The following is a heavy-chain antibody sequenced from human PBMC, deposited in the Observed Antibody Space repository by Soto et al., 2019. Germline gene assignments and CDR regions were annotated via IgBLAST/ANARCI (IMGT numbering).Heavy chain of an antibody. D-gene: IGHD3-16*02. J-gene: IGHJ4*02. V-gene: IGHV4-39*01. CDR3: ARSEYYDYVWGSYRTPYYFDY. CDR1: GGSISSSSYY. CDR2: IYYSGST. Sequence: PSETLSLTCTVSGGSISSSSYYWGWIRQPPGKGLEWIGSIYYSGSTYYNPSLKSRVTISVDTSKNQFSLKLSSVTAADTAVYYCARSEYYDYVWGSYRTPYYFDYRGQGTLVTVSS.